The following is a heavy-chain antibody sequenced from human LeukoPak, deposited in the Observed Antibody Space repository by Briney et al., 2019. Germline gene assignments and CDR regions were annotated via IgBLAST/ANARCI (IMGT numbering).Heavy chain of an antibody. Sequence: ASVKVSCKASGGTFSSYAISWVRQAPGQGLEWMGRIIPILGIANYAQKFQGRVTITADKSTSTAYMELSSLRSEDTAAYYCGPDCSSTSCHNWFDPWGQGTLVTVSS. D-gene: IGHD2-2*01. CDR2: IIPILGIA. V-gene: IGHV1-69*04. J-gene: IGHJ5*02. CDR3: GPDCSSTSCHNWFDP. CDR1: GGTFSSYA.